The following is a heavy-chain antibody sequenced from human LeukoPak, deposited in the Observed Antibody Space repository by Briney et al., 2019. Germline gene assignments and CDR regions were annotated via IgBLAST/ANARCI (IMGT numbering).Heavy chain of an antibody. Sequence: PGGSLRLSCAASGFTFSSYGMHWVRQAPGKGLEWVAVISYDGTNKYYADSVKGRFTISRDNSKNTLYLQMNSLRAEDTAVYYCAKDQNRRSGYYKTNEYFQHWGQGTLVTVSS. CDR3: AKDQNRRSGYYKTNEYFQH. J-gene: IGHJ1*01. CDR1: GFTFSSYG. V-gene: IGHV3-30*18. CDR2: ISYDGTNK. D-gene: IGHD3-22*01.